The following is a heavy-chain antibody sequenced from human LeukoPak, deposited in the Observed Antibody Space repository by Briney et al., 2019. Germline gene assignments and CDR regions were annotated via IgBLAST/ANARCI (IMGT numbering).Heavy chain of an antibody. D-gene: IGHD4-11*01. CDR3: ARGETVTPYYYYGMDV. J-gene: IGHJ6*02. CDR1: GFTFSSYA. CDR2: ISYDGSNQ. Sequence: GGSLRLSCAASGFTFSSYAMHWVRQAPGKGLEWVAVISYDGSNQYYADCVKGRFTISRDNSKNTLYLQMNRLRAEDTAVYCCARGETVTPYYYYGMDVWGQGTTVTVSS. V-gene: IGHV3-30-3*01.